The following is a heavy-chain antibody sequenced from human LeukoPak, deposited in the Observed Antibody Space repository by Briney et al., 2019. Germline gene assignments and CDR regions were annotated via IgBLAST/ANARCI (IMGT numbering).Heavy chain of an antibody. D-gene: IGHD3-10*01. CDR2: IHYGGST. V-gene: IGHV4-38-2*02. J-gene: IGHJ4*02. Sequence: SETLSLTCTVSGYSISSAYYWGWIRQPPGKELEWIGSIHYGGSTSYNPSLKSRVTISGDTSKNQFSLKLSSVTAADTAVYYCARGFRGPNFDYWGQGTLVTVSS. CDR3: ARGFRGPNFDY. CDR1: GYSISSAYY.